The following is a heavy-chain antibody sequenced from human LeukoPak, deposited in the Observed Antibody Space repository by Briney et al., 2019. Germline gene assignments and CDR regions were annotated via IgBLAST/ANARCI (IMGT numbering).Heavy chain of an antibody. CDR3: ARDRAEWQYYFDTSGDYYVGDSFDI. Sequence: KASETLSLTCTVSGGSISSSTHYWGWIRQPPGKGLEWIGSIYYSGSTYYSPSLESRVTISVDTSKNHFSLRLSSVTAADTAVYYCARDRAEWQYYFDTSGDYYVGDSFDIWGQGTMVTVSS. CDR2: IYYSGST. V-gene: IGHV4-39*02. J-gene: IGHJ3*02. D-gene: IGHD3-22*01. CDR1: GGSISSSTHY.